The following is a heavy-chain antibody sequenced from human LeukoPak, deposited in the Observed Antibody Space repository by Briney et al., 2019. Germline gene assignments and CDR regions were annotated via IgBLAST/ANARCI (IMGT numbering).Heavy chain of an antibody. D-gene: IGHD3-22*01. J-gene: IGHJ3*02. Sequence: SETLSLTCTVAGGSISSYYWSWIRQPPGKGLEWIAYIYYSRSRNYNPSLKSRVTISVDTSKNQFSLKLSSVTAADTAVYYCGRRPEYDSSGFDIRGQGTMVTVSS. CDR3: GRRPEYDSSGFDI. CDR1: GGSISSYY. V-gene: IGHV4-59*08. CDR2: IYYSRSR.